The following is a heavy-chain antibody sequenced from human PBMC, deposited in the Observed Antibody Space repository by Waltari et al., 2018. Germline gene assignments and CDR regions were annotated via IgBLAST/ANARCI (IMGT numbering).Heavy chain of an antibody. D-gene: IGHD1-7*01. CDR2: INYRGST. CDR3: ARGRGNWNYRGWFDP. J-gene: IGHJ5*02. CDR1: GGSLRGYH. V-gene: IGHV4-34*01. Sequence: QVQVQQWGAGLLKPSETLSLTCAVYGGSLRGYHWSWIRQSPGKGLEWIGEINYRGSTNYNSSLKSRVITSVDTSKNQVSLRLSSVTAADTAVYYCARGRGNWNYRGWFDPWGQGTLVIVSS.